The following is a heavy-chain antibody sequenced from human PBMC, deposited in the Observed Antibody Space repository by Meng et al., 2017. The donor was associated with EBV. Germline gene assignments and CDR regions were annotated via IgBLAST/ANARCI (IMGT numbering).Heavy chain of an antibody. D-gene: IGHD3-9*01. CDR3: ARETGFLPHIDRAFDI. CDR2: LYSGCIT. CDR1: GLAVSSIY. J-gene: IGHJ3*02. V-gene: IGHV3-53*01. Sequence: LLGSGDCFTMPGWSLILSVAASGLAVSSIYMGWVRLAPVKWLGCVSVLYSGCITYSAVSLKGLFTISRDNSKIMLYLPMTSLRAEDTAVYYCARETGFLPHIDRAFDIWGQGTMVTVSS.